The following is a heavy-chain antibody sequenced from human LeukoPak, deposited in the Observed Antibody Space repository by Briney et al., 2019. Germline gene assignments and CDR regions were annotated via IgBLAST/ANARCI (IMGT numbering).Heavy chain of an antibody. D-gene: IGHD2-21*01. CDR3: ARVRYCGGDCYTPFDAFDI. Sequence: ASVKVSCKASGYTFTSYGISWVRQAPGQGLEWMGIINPSGGSASYAQKFQGRVTMTRDTSTSTVYMELSSLRSEDTAVYYCARVRYCGGDCYTPFDAFDIWGQGTMVTVSS. J-gene: IGHJ3*02. V-gene: IGHV1-46*03. CDR2: INPSGGSA. CDR1: GYTFTSYG.